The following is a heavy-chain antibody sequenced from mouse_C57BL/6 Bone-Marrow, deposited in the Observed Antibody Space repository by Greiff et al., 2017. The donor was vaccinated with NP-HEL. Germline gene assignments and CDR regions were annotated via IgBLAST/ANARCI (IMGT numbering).Heavy chain of an antibody. V-gene: IGHV3-6*01. D-gene: IGHD1-1*01. CDR1: GYSITSGYY. J-gene: IGHJ2*01. Sequence: ESGPGLVKPSQSLSLTCSVTGYSITSGYYWNWIRQFPGNKLEWMGYISYDGSNNYNPSLKNRISITRDTSKNQFFLKLNSVTTEDTATYYCAREGTFYGSSLGHFDYWGQGTTLTVSS. CDR3: AREGTFYGSSLGHFDY. CDR2: ISYDGSN.